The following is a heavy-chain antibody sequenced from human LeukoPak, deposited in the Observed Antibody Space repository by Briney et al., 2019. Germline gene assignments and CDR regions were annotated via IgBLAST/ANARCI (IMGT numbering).Heavy chain of an antibody. CDR3: AGHDSDYGGTPELDY. V-gene: IGHV5-51*01. J-gene: IGHJ4*02. D-gene: IGHD4-23*01. CDR2: IYPGDSDT. CDR1: GYKFISYW. Sequence: GESPKISCKGSGYKFISYWIGWVRQMPGKGLEWMGIIYPGDSDTRYSPSFQGQVTISADKSIRTAYLQWSNLKASDTAMYYCAGHDSDYGGTPELDYWGQGTLVTVSS.